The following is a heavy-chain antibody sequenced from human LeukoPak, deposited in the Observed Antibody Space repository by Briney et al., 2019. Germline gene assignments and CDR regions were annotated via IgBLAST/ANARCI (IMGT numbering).Heavy chain of an antibody. CDR2: IYYSGST. V-gene: IGHV4-59*12. J-gene: IGHJ3*02. Sequence: SETLSLTCTVSGGSISSYYWSWIRQPPGKGLEWIGYIYYSGSTNYNPSLKSRVTISVDTSKNQFSLKLSSVTAADTAVYFCAKGIAVAGASPKDAFDIWGQGTMVTVSS. CDR1: GGSISSYY. D-gene: IGHD6-19*01. CDR3: AKGIAVAGASPKDAFDI.